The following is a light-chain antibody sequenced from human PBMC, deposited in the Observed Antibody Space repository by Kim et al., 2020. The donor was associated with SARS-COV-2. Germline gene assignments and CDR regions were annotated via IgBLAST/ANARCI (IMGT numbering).Light chain of an antibody. CDR2: VNIDGSH. CDR3: QTWDTGIRV. Sequence: QLVLTQSPSASASLGASVKLTCTLSRGHNTYAIAWHQQQPEKGPRFLMTVNIDGSHYRGDGIPARLSGSSSGTERYLTISSLQSEDEADYYCQTWDTGIRVFGGGTQLTVL. V-gene: IGLV4-69*01. J-gene: IGLJ3*02. CDR1: RGHNTYA.